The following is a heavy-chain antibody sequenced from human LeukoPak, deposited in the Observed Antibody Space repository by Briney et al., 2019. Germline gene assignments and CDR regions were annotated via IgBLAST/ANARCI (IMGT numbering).Heavy chain of an antibody. CDR2: IYYSGST. V-gene: IGHV4-39*07. CDR3: ARETRTYCSSTSCYGGWFDP. CDR1: GGSISSSSYY. Sequence: SETLSLTCTVSGGSISSSSYYWGWIRQPPGRGLEWIGSIYYSGSTYYNPSLKSRVTISVDTSKNQFSLKLSSVTAADTAVYYCARETRTYCSSTSCYGGWFDPWGQGTLVTVSS. D-gene: IGHD2-2*01. J-gene: IGHJ5*02.